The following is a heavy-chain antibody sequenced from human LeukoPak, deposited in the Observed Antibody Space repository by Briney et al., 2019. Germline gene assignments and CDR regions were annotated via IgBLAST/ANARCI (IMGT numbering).Heavy chain of an antibody. D-gene: IGHD1-26*01. CDR2: INHSGST. J-gene: IGHJ3*02. CDR1: GGSFSGYY. CDR3: ARAPFIVGAKFFRAFDI. Sequence: PSETLSLTCAVYGGSFSGYYWSWIRQPPGKGLEWIGEINHSGSTNYNPSLKSRVTISVDTSKNQFSLKLSSVTAADTAVYYCARAPFIVGAKFFRAFDIWGQGTMVTVSS. V-gene: IGHV4-34*01.